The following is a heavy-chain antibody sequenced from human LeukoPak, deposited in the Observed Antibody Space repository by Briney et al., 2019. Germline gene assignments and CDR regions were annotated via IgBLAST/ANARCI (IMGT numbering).Heavy chain of an antibody. Sequence: TGGSLRLSCAASGFSFMNAWMIWVRQAPGKGLEWVGRIKSNADGGTPDYAAPARGRFTISRDDSKNTLYLQMNSLKTEDTAVYYCTTFYHKYSPYWGRGTLVTVSS. CDR1: GFSFMNAW. CDR2: IKSNADGGTP. V-gene: IGHV3-15*01. D-gene: IGHD5-12*01. CDR3: TTFYHKYSPY. J-gene: IGHJ4*02.